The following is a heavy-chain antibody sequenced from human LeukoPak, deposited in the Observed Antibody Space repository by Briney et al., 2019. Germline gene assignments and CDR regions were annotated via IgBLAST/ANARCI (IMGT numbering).Heavy chain of an antibody. Sequence: PSETLSLTCSVSSDSISSTRYYWGWIRQPPGKGLEWIGNIYFGGTTWHNPSLKSRVTLSVDTSKNQFSLEVRSVTAADTAVYFCGRIIMFGVIIENWGQGILVNVSS. CDR3: GRIIMFGVIIEN. J-gene: IGHJ4*02. CDR1: SDSISSTRYY. V-gene: IGHV4-39*07. D-gene: IGHD3/OR15-3a*01. CDR2: IYFGGTT.